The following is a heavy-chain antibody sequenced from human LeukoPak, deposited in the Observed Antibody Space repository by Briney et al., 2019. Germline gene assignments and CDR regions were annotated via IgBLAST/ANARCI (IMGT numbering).Heavy chain of an antibody. J-gene: IGHJ4*02. CDR2: MKYDGSEK. Sequence: GRSLRLSCAASGFTVSSYWMSSVRQAPGKGLEWVANMKYDGSEKYYVDSVRGRFPISRDNAKISLYLEMSCLGAEDTAVYYCARDIEAAGLFLDYWGQGTLVTVSS. V-gene: IGHV3-7*01. CDR3: ARDIEAAGLFLDY. D-gene: IGHD6-13*01. CDR1: GFTVSSYW.